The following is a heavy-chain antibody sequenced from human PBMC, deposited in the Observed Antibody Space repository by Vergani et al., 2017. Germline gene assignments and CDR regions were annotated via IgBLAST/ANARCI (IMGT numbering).Heavy chain of an antibody. J-gene: IGHJ4*02. Sequence: QVQLVESGGGVVQPGRSLRLSCAASGFTFSSYAMHWVRQAPGKGLEWVAVISYDGSNKYYADCVKSRFTISRDNSKNTLYLQMNSLRAEDTAVYYCAREVAAAGTWVDYWGQGTLVTVSS. D-gene: IGHD6-13*01. V-gene: IGHV3-30-3*01. CDR1: GFTFSSYA. CDR2: ISYDGSNK. CDR3: AREVAAAGTWVDY.